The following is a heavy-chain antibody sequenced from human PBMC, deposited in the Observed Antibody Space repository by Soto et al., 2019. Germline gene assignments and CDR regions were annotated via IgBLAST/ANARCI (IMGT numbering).Heavy chain of an antibody. CDR2: ISAYTGNT. Sequence: VKVSCKASGYTFTSYGISWVRQAPGQGLEWMGWISAYTGNTNYAQKLQGRVPMTTDTSTSTAYMELRSLRSDDTAGYYCGKAQEITILGVAPYYYGMEVGGKGTTVTVSS. CDR1: GYTFTSYG. CDR3: GKAQEITILGVAPYYYGMEV. V-gene: IGHV1-18*04. J-gene: IGHJ6*04. D-gene: IGHD3-3*01.